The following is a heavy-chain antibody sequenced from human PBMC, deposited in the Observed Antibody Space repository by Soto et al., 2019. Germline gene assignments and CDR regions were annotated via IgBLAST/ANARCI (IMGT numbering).Heavy chain of an antibody. V-gene: IGHV5-10-1*03. J-gene: IGHJ5*02. CDR1: GYSFTSYW. CDR3: ARLVLRYFDWSPSGWFDP. CDR2: IDPSDSYT. Sequence: EVQLVQSGAEVKKPGESLRISCKGSGYSFTSYWISWVRQMPGKGLEWMGRIDPSDSYTNYSPSFQGHVTISADKSISPAYLEWSRLKASDTAMYYCARLVLRYFDWSPSGWFDPWGQGTLVTVSS. D-gene: IGHD3-9*01.